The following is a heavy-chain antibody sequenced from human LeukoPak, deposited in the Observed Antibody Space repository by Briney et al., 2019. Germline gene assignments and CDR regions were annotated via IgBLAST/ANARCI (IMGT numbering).Heavy chain of an antibody. Sequence: SETLFLTCAVYGGSFSGYYWSWIRQPPGKGLEWIGEINHSGSTNYNPSLKSRVTISVDTSKNQFSLKLSSVTAADTAVYYCARSGGKTTYYYGSGSYVFDYWGQGTLVTVSS. CDR3: ARSGGKTTYYYGSGSYVFDY. J-gene: IGHJ4*02. D-gene: IGHD3-10*01. CDR1: GGSFSGYY. V-gene: IGHV4-34*01. CDR2: INHSGST.